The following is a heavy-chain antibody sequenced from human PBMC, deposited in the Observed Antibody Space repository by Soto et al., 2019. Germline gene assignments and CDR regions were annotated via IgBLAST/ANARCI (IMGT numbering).Heavy chain of an antibody. CDR1: GVTFSSYA. V-gene: IGHV1-69*01. Sequence: QVQLVQSGAEVKKPGSSGKVSCNASGVTFSSYAISLVRQAPGQGLEWMGGIIPIFGTAYYAQKFQGRVTITADDSTSTAYMGLRSLGSEDTAVYYCARGYNYYASSGSFDYWGQGTLVTVSS. CDR3: ARGYNYYASSGSFDY. J-gene: IGHJ4*02. CDR2: IIPIFGTA. D-gene: IGHD3-22*01.